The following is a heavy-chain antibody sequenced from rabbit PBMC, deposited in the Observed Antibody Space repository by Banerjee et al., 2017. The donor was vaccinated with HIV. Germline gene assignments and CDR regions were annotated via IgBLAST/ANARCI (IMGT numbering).Heavy chain of an antibody. CDR1: GFSFSTAYY. Sequence: QEQVVESGGGLVKPEGSLTLTCTASGFSFSTAYYMCWVRQAPGKGLEWIGCITAGSSTTTYYASWAKGRFTISKTSSTTVTLQMTSLTAADTATYFCARDVAGSGIYDFNLWGQGTLVTVS. CDR3: ARDVAGSGIYDFNL. CDR2: ITAGSSTTT. D-gene: IGHD1-1*01. J-gene: IGHJ4*01. V-gene: IGHV1S45*01.